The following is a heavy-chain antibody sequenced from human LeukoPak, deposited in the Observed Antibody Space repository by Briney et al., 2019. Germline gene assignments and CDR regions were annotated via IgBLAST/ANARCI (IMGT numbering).Heavy chain of an antibody. Sequence: SETLSLTCTVSGGSISSSSHYWGWIRQPPGKGLEWIGSIYYSGSTYYNPSLKSRVTISVDTSKNQFSLKLSPVTAADTAVYYCARPTPHGRAVWGKGTTVTVSS. CDR3: ARPTPHGRAV. V-gene: IGHV4-39*01. CDR2: IYYSGST. CDR1: GGSISSSSHY. J-gene: IGHJ6*04.